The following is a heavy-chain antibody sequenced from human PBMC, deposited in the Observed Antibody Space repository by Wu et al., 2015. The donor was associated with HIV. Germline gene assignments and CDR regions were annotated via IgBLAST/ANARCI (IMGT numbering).Heavy chain of an antibody. D-gene: IGHD6-13*01. Sequence: QVQLVQSGAVVKKPGASVKVSCKASGYTFSSFSINWVRQAPGQGLEWTGGIIPLFGVTSYAPRFEGRTTITSDEFTSTAYMEVTGLTYEDTAVYYCARGFSSTWYDHFDLWGQGTLVTVSS. V-gene: IGHV1-69*01. CDR2: IIPLFGVT. J-gene: IGHJ4*02. CDR3: ARGFSSTWYDHFDL. CDR1: GYTFSSFS.